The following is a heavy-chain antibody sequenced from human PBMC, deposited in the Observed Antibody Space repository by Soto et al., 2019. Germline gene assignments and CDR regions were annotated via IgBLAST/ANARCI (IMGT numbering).Heavy chain of an antibody. CDR1: GYTFTSYD. V-gene: IGHV1-8*01. J-gene: IGHJ3*02. CDR3: AFLGDIVVVPAAMSDAFDI. CDR2: MNPNSGNT. D-gene: IGHD2-2*01. Sequence: ASVKVSCKASGYTFTSYDINWVRQATGQGLEWMGWMNPNSGNTGYAQKFRGRVTMTRNTSISTAYMELSSLRSEDTAVYYCAFLGDIVVVPAAMSDAFDIWGQGTMVTVSS.